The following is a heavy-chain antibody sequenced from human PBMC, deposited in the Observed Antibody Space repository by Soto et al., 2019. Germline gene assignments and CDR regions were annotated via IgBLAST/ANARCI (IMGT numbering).Heavy chain of an antibody. Sequence: SVKVSCKASGGTFSSYAISWVRQAPGQGLEWMGGIIPIFGTANYAQKFQGRVTITADESTSTAYMELSSLRSEDTAVYYCARGIDYYGSGSSYYYYGMDVWGQGTTATVSS. CDR1: GGTFSSYA. D-gene: IGHD3-10*01. CDR2: IIPIFGTA. CDR3: ARGIDYYGSGSSYYYYGMDV. J-gene: IGHJ6*02. V-gene: IGHV1-69*13.